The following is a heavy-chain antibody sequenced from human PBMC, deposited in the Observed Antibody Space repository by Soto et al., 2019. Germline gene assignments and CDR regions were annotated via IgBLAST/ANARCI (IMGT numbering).Heavy chain of an antibody. Sequence: SETLSLTCTVSGGSISSYYWSWIRQPPGKGLEWIGYIYYSGSTNYNPSLKSRVTISVDTSNNQFSLKLSSVTAADTAVYYCARDVAAAAPWGQGTLVTVSS. CDR3: ARDVAAAAP. CDR1: GGSISSYY. D-gene: IGHD6-25*01. J-gene: IGHJ5*02. V-gene: IGHV4-59*01. CDR2: IYYSGST.